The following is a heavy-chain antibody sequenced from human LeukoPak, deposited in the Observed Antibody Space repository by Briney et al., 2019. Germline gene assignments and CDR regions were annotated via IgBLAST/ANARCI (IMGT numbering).Heavy chain of an antibody. Sequence: SETLSLTCTVSGGSISSYYWSWIRQPPGKGLEWIGYIYYSGSTSYNPSLKSRVTISVDRSKNQFSLKLSSVTAADTAVYYCARVGGILTGYWYFDYWGQGTLVTVSS. V-gene: IGHV4-59*12. D-gene: IGHD3-9*01. CDR3: ARVGGILTGYWYFDY. J-gene: IGHJ4*02. CDR2: IYYSGST. CDR1: GGSISSYY.